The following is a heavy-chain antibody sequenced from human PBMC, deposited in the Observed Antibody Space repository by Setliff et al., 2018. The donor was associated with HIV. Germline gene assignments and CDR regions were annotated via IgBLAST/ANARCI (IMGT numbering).Heavy chain of an antibody. D-gene: IGHD1-7*01. CDR1: GVSISGYY. CDR3: ARGDGTKYYYYYYMDV. J-gene: IGHJ6*03. CDR2: IYTSGTT. V-gene: IGHV4-4*08. Sequence: PSETLSLTCTVSGVSISGYYWSWIRQPPGKGLEWIGYIYTSGTTSYNPSLKSRVTISVDTSKNQFSLKLNSVTAADTAVYYCARGDGTKYYYYYYMDVWGKGTTVTVSS.